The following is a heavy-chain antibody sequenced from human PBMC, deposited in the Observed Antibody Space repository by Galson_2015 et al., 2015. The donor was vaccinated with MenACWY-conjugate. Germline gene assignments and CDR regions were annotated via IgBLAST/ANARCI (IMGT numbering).Heavy chain of an antibody. CDR2: TYYRSKWYN. CDR1: GDSVSSNNAA. Sequence: CAISGDSVSSNNAAWTWIRQSPSRGLEWLGRTYYRSKWYNDYAFSLKSRITVNPDTSKNQFSLQLNSVTPEDTAVYYCARWGPSHTADRPSTDQINDAFDVWGQGTMVTVSS. V-gene: IGHV6-1*01. D-gene: IGHD1-14*01. CDR3: ARWGPSHTADRPSTDQINDAFDV. J-gene: IGHJ3*01.